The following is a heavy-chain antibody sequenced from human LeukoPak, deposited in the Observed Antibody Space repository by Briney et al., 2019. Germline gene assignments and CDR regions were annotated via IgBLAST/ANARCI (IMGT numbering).Heavy chain of an antibody. CDR1: GFTVNRYA. CDR2: ISGSGGST. Sequence: PGGSLRLSCAATGFTVNRYAMNWVRQTPGKGLEWVSVISGSGGSTHYADTVKGRFTISRDNAKNSLYLQMNSLRAEDTAVYYCVRDQGLDSSGPIDYWGQGTLVTVSS. D-gene: IGHD3-22*01. J-gene: IGHJ4*02. CDR3: VRDQGLDSSGPIDY. V-gene: IGHV3-23*01.